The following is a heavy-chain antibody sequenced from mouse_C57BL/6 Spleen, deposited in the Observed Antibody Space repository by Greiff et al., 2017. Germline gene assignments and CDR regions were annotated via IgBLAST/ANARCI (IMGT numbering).Heavy chain of an antibody. D-gene: IGHD1-1*01. J-gene: IGHJ4*01. CDR3: ATSYYDGPYYYAMDY. V-gene: IGHV1-4*01. CDR2: INPSSGYT. CDR1: GYTFTSYT. Sequence: QVQLQQSGAELARPGASVKMSCKASGYTFTSYTMHWVKQRPGQGLEWIGYINPSSGYTKYNQKFKDKATLTADKSSSTAYMQLSSLTSEDSAVYYCATSYYDGPYYYAMDYWGQGTSVTVSS.